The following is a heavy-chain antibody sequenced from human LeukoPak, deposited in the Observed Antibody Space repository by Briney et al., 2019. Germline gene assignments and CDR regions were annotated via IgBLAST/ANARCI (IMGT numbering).Heavy chain of an antibody. V-gene: IGHV3-30*18. J-gene: IGHJ4*02. CDR2: ISYDGSNK. CDR3: AKDNEDY. Sequence: PGRSLTLSCAAAGLTVSSYGTHSVRQAPGKWLGWVAIISYDGSNKYYADSVTGRFTISRDNSKNTLYLQMNSLRAEDTAVYYCAKDNEDYWGQGTLVTVSS. CDR1: GLTVSSYG. D-gene: IGHD2-8*01.